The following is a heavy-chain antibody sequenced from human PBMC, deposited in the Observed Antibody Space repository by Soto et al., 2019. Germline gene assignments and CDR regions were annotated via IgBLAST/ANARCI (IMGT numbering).Heavy chain of an antibody. CDR1: GYTFSTYP. D-gene: IGHD6-13*01. CDR3: ARDRVEAALGTFDQ. Sequence: QVQLVQSGAEVKKPGASVKVSCKTSGYTFSTYPISWVRQAPGQGLEWVGWISTYTGKTNYGQKFQGRVTITTDPSTSTAYMVLRNLGPDDTAVYYCARDRVEAALGTFDQWGQGTLVTVSS. CDR2: ISTYTGKT. V-gene: IGHV1-18*01. J-gene: IGHJ4*02.